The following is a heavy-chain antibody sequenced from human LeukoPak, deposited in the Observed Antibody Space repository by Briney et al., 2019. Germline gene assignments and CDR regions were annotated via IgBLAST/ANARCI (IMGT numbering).Heavy chain of an antibody. Sequence: GGSLRLSCAASGFTFSSYGMHWVRQAPGKGLGWVAVIWYDGSNKYYADSVKGRLTISRDNSKNTLYLQMNSLRAEDTAVYYCAKDGYKTTVTQIIDYWGQGKLLSVSS. J-gene: IGHJ4*02. CDR3: AKDGYKTTVTQIIDY. V-gene: IGHV3-33*06. CDR2: IWYDGSNK. D-gene: IGHD4-17*01. CDR1: GFTFSSYG.